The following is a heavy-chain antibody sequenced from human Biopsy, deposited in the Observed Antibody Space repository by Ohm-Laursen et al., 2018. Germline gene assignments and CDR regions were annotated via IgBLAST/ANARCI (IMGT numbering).Heavy chain of an antibody. D-gene: IGHD6-13*01. CDR2: ISFDGSDQ. J-gene: IGHJ6*02. CDR3: VKDRGAAGTDYYYGMDV. CDR1: RFTFSTYG. Sequence: SSLRLSCSAFRFTFSTYGMHWVRQAPGKGLEWVAVISFDGSDQKYADSVKGRFTISRDNSKNTLYLQMNSLRAEDTAVFYCVKDRGAAGTDYYYGMDVWGQGTTVTVSS. V-gene: IGHV3-30*18.